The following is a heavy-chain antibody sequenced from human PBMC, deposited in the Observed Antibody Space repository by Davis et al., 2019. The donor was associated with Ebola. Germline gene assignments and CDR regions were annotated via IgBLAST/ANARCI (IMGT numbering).Heavy chain of an antibody. D-gene: IGHD1-26*01. V-gene: IGHV3-21*01. Sequence: GESLKISCAASGFTFSSHSMNWVRHASGKGLEWVSCISSSSSYIYYADSVQGRFTISRDNAKNSQYLQMNSLRAEKTAVYYCSRLNGSYPNGFDPWGQGTLVTVSS. J-gene: IGHJ5*01. CDR1: GFTFSSHS. CDR3: SRLNGSYPNGFDP. CDR2: ISSSSSYI.